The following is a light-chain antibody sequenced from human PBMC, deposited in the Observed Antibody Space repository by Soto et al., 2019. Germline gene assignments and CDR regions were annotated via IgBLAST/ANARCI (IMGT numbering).Light chain of an antibody. CDR2: RVS. Sequence: IVMTQSPLSLPVTLGQPASISCRSSQSLVNSDGNTYLHWFQQRPGQSPRRLMYRVSNRDSGVPDRFSGSASGTDFTLRFSRVEAEDVGVYYCMQGTHWPWTFGQGTKVEIK. CDR1: QSLVNSDGNTY. CDR3: MQGTHWPWT. J-gene: IGKJ1*01. V-gene: IGKV2-30*01.